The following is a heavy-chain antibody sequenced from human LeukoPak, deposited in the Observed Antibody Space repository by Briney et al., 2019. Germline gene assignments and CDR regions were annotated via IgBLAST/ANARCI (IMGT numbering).Heavy chain of an antibody. V-gene: IGHV3-15*01. CDR2: IKSKTDGGTI. J-gene: IGHJ4*02. Sequence: GGSLRLSCAASGFTSSDAWMSWVRQAPGKGLEWVGRIKSKTDGGTIDYAAPVKGRFTISRDDSKNTLYLQMNSLKSEDTAVYYCSSLAMIRGVMPFDYWGQGTLVTVSS. CDR3: SSLAMIRGVMPFDY. D-gene: IGHD3-10*01. CDR1: GFTSSDAW.